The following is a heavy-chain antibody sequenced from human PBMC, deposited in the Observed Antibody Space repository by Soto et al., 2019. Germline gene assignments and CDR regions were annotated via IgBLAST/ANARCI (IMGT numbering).Heavy chain of an antibody. J-gene: IGHJ4*02. D-gene: IGHD6-13*01. CDR3: ASGASRWYPYFFDS. CDR2: IIPYYNTL. Sequence: QAQVVQSVAEVRKPGSSVKLSCKASEGTFNSYAIAWVRHAPGQGLEWMGGIIPYYNTLNYAQKFQDRVTTTADASTNTVYMELSSLRSDDTAVYFCASGASRWYPYFFDSWAQGTLVTVSS. V-gene: IGHV1-69*01. CDR1: EGTFNSYA.